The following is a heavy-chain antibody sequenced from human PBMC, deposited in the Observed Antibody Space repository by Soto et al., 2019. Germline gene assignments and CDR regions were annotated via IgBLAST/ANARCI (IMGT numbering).Heavy chain of an antibody. CDR1: GGSISSGGYS. D-gene: IGHD3-22*01. CDR3: TRYYYDSSGREGFDP. CDR2: IYHSGST. Sequence: PSETLSLTCAVSGGSISSGGYSWSWIRQPPGKGPEWIGYIYHSGSTYYNPSLKSRVTISVDRSKNQFSLKLSSVTAADTAVYYCTRYYYDSSGREGFDPWGQGTLVTVSS. J-gene: IGHJ5*02. V-gene: IGHV4-30-2*01.